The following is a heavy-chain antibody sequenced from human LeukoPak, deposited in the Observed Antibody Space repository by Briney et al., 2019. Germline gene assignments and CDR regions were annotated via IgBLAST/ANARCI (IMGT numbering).Heavy chain of an antibody. V-gene: IGHV4-30-4*01. J-gene: IGHJ4*02. CDR2: INHSGST. CDR1: GGSISSGDYY. CDR3: ARGPSPYYYDSSGYYYGPVFAY. D-gene: IGHD3-22*01. Sequence: SQTLSLTCTVSGGSISSGDYYWSWIRQPPGKGLEWIGEINHSGSTNYNPSLKSRVTISVDTSKNQFSLKLSSVTAADTAVYYCARGPSPYYYDSSGYYYGPVFAYWGQGTLVTVSS.